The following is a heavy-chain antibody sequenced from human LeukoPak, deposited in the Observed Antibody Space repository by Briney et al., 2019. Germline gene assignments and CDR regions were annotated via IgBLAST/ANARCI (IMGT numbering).Heavy chain of an antibody. D-gene: IGHD2-15*01. V-gene: IGHV3-23*01. J-gene: IGHJ6*02. CDR2: ISGSGGST. CDR3: ASSSVVAATYYYYYGMDV. Sequence: PGGSLRLSCAASGFTFSSYAMSWVRQAPGKGLEWVSAISGSGGSTYYADSVKGRFTIYRDNSKNTLYLQMNSLRAENTAVYYCASSSVVAATYYYYYGMDVWGQGTTVTVSS. CDR1: GFTFSSYA.